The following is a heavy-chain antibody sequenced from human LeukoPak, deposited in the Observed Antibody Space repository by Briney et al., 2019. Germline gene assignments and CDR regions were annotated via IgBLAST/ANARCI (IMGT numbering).Heavy chain of an antibody. CDR2: IKQDGSEK. D-gene: IGHD4-11*01. CDR3: ARVVPVNEYYNSYMDV. CDR1: GFTFSSYW. Sequence: PGGSLRLSCAASGFTFSSYWMSWVRQAPGKGLEWVANIKQDGSEKYYVDSVKGRFTISRDNGKDSLFLQMNSLRAEDTAVYYCARVVPVNEYYNSYMDVWGKGTTVTVSS. V-gene: IGHV3-7*01. J-gene: IGHJ6*03.